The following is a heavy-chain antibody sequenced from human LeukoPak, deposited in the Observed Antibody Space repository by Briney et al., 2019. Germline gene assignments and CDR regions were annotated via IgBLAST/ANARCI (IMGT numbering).Heavy chain of an antibody. CDR2: INPSGGST. V-gene: IGHV1-46*01. J-gene: IGHJ1*01. CDR3: ARDTSRIAAAPEYFQH. Sequence: GASVKVSCKASGYTFTSYYMHWVRQAPGQGLEWMGIINPSGGSTSYAQKFQGRVTMTRDTSTSTVYMELSSLRSEDTAVYYCARDTSRIAAAPEYFQHWGQGTLVTVSS. D-gene: IGHD6-13*01. CDR1: GYTFTSYY.